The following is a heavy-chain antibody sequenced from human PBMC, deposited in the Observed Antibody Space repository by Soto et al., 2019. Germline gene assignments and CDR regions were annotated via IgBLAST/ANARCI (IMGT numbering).Heavy chain of an antibody. CDR3: SYYRSSTWYESFDM. V-gene: IGHV3-23*01. J-gene: IGHJ3*02. CDR2: ISGSGLSA. D-gene: IGHD6-13*01. Sequence: GLSMRLSCGASGFTFSNYAMRWVRQAPGKGLEWVSSISGSGLSAYYADSVEGRFTISRDQSKNTLYLQMNSLTADETAVYYWSYYRSSTWYESFDMCGEETLVTVS. CDR1: GFTFSNYA.